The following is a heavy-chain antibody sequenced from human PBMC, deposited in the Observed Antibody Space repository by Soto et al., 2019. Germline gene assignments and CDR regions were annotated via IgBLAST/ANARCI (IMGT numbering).Heavy chain of an antibody. V-gene: IGHV4-4*07. D-gene: IGHD3-22*01. Sequence: QVQLQESGPGLVKPSETLSLTCTVSGGSMSSYYWSWIRQPAGKGLEWIGRMYASGSTSYNPSLKSRLTTSVDTSKNQFSLNLTSVTAADTALYYCARSGYDTSGYDYWGQGTLVTVSS. CDR1: GGSMSSYY. CDR2: MYASGST. J-gene: IGHJ4*02. CDR3: ARSGYDTSGYDY.